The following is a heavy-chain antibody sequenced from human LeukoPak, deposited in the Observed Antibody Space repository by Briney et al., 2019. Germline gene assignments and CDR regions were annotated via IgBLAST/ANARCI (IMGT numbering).Heavy chain of an antibody. CDR3: AELGITMIGGV. CDR2: ITSSSSYI. CDR1: GFTFTSYN. Sequence: GGSLRLSCAASGFTFTSYNMNWVRQAPGKGLEWVSSITSSSSYIYYAGSVKGRFTISRDNAKNSLYLQMNSLRAEDTAVYYCAELGITMIGGVWGKGTTVTISS. D-gene: IGHD3-10*02. J-gene: IGHJ6*04. V-gene: IGHV3-21*01.